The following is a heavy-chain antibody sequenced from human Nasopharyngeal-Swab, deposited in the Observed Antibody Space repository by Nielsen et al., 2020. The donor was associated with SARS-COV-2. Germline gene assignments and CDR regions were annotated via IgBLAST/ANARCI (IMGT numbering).Heavy chain of an antibody. D-gene: IGHD2-15*01. V-gene: IGHV3-30*18. J-gene: IGHJ2*01. Sequence: GESLKISCAASGFTLSNHGMHWVRQAPGKGLEWVALISYDGSNEYYPDSVKGRFTISRDNSKNMLYLQMNSLTVEDTAVYYCAKEPVACSGGSCYGDWYFGLWGPGTLVTVSS. CDR3: AKEPVACSGGSCYGDWYFGL. CDR1: GFTLSNHG. CDR2: ISYDGSNE.